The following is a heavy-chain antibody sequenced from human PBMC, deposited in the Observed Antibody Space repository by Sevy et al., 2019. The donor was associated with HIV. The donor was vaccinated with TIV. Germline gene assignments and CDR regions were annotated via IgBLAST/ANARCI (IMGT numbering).Heavy chain of an antibody. D-gene: IGHD6-19*01. CDR3: AKDGYSSGCPDY. Sequence: GGSLRLSCAASGFTFSSYAMSWVRQAPGKGLEWVSAIGGSGGSTYYADSVKGRFTISRDNSKNTLYLQMNSLRAEDTAVYYCAKDGYSSGCPDYWGQGTLVTVSS. J-gene: IGHJ4*02. CDR2: IGGSGGST. V-gene: IGHV3-23*01. CDR1: GFTFSSYA.